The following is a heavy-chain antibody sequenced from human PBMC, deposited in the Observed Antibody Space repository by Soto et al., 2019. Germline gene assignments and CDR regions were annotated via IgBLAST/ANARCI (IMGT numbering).Heavy chain of an antibody. CDR2: IYYSGST. D-gene: IGHD3-3*01. J-gene: IGHJ5*02. V-gene: IGHV4-31*03. CDR1: GGSISSGDYS. CDR3: ARWWSGSRQGFDP. Sequence: QVQLQESGPGLVKPSQTLSLTCTVSGGSISSGDYSWSWIRQHPGKGLEWIGYIYYSGSTYYNPSLKSRVTISVDTSKTQFSLKLSSVAAADTAVYYCARWWSGSRQGFDPWGQGTLVTVSS.